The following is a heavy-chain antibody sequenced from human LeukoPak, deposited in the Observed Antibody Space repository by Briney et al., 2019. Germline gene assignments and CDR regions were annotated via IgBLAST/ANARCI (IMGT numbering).Heavy chain of an antibody. CDR1: GFTFSNYW. J-gene: IGHJ4*02. V-gene: IGHV3-74*01. Sequence: GGSVRHSCAASGFTFSNYWMHWVRQSPGKGLVWVSRINSDGSSTTSAGSVKGRFTISRDNAKNTLYLQMNSLRAEDTAVYYCAKGGATVIDYWGQGTLVTVSS. CDR2: INSDGSST. D-gene: IGHD4-17*01. CDR3: AKGGATVIDY.